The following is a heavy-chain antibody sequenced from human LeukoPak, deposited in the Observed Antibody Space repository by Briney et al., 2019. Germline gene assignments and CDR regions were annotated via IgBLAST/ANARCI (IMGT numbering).Heavy chain of an antibody. D-gene: IGHD3-22*01. V-gene: IGHV1-8*03. Sequence: ASVKVSCKASGYTFTSYDINWVRQATGQGLEWMGWMNPNSGNTGYAQKFQGRITITRNTSISTAYMELSSLRSEDTAVYYCARGHYDSSGYSFDYWGQGTLVTVSS. CDR1: GYTFTSYD. J-gene: IGHJ4*02. CDR2: MNPNSGNT. CDR3: ARGHYDSSGYSFDY.